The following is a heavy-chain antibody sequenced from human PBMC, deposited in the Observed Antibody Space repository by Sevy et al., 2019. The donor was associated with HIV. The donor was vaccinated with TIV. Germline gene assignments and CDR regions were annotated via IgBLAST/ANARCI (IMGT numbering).Heavy chain of an antibody. CDR3: ARVRGTGGYDYVWGSYRYTGGYGMDV. J-gene: IGHJ6*02. CDR1: GGTFSSYA. CDR2: IIPIFGTA. V-gene: IGHV1-69*13. D-gene: IGHD3-16*02. Sequence: ASVKVSCKASGGTFSSYAISWVRQAPGQGLEWMGGIIPIFGTANYAQKFQGRVTITADESTSTAYMELSSLRSEDTAVYYWARVRGTGGYDYVWGSYRYTGGYGMDVWGQGTTVTVSS.